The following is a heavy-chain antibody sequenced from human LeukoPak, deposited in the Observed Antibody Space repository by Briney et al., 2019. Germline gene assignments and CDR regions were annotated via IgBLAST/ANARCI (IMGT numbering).Heavy chain of an antibody. CDR2: ISSSSSYI. CDR1: GFTFSSYS. D-gene: IGHD4-23*01. CDR3: ARAIYGGNSAGFDY. J-gene: IGHJ4*02. Sequence: PGGSLRLSCAASGFTFSSYSMNWVRQAPGKGLEWVSSISSSSSYIYYADSVKGRFTISRDNAKNSLYLQMHSLRAEDTAVYYCARAIYGGNSAGFDYWGQGTLVTVSS. V-gene: IGHV3-21*01.